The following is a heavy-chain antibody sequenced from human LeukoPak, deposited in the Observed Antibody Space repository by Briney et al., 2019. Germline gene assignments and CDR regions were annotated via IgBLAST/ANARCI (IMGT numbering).Heavy chain of an antibody. J-gene: IGHJ4*02. CDR1: GYTFTGYY. Sequence: ASVKVSCKASGYTFTGYYMHWVRQAPGQGLEWMGWINPNSGGTIYAQKFQGRVTMTRDTSISTAYIELSRLRSDDTAVYYCARVRTAGYSSSWYRRYYFDYWGQGTLVTVSS. D-gene: IGHD6-13*01. CDR2: INPNSGGT. V-gene: IGHV1-2*02. CDR3: ARVRTAGYSSSWYRRYYFDY.